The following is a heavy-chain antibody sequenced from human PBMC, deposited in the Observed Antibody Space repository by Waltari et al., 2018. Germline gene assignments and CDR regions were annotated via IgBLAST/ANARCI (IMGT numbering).Heavy chain of an antibody. J-gene: IGHJ5*02. CDR1: GGSISRSSYY. D-gene: IGHD5-12*01. CDR3: VRHWKRNGYRFDP. V-gene: IGHV4-39*01. Sequence: QLQLQESGPTLVKPSETLSLTCTVSGGSISRSSYYWGWIRQSPGKGLEWIGSIYYSGTTYYNPTLESRVTISGDTSKNQFSLKLSSVTAADTALYYCVRHWKRNGYRFDPWGQGTLVTVSS. CDR2: IYYSGTT.